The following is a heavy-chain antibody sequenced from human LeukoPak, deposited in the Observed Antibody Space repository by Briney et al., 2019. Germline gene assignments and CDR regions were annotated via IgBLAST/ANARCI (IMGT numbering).Heavy chain of an antibody. Sequence: GGSLRLSCTTSGFTFGDYAMSWVRQAPGKGLEWVGFIRSKAYGGTTECAASVKGRFTISRDDSRRIVYLQMNSLKTEDTAVYYCTREGRGSDAFDYWGQGTLVTVSS. CDR1: GFTFGDYA. CDR2: IRSKAYGGTT. CDR3: TREGRGSDAFDY. D-gene: IGHD3-16*01. V-gene: IGHV3-49*04. J-gene: IGHJ4*02.